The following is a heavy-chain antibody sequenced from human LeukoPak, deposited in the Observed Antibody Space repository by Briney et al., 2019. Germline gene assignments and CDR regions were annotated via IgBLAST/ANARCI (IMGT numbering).Heavy chain of an antibody. CDR2: IIPIFGTA. V-gene: IGHV1-69*05. CDR3: ARDRYYFDY. CDR1: GGTFSSYT. J-gene: IGHJ4*02. Sequence: SVKVSCKASGGTFSSYTITWVRQAPGQGLEWMGGIIPIFGTANYAQKLQGRVTMTTDTSTSTAYMELRSLRSDDTAVYYCARDRYYFDYWGQGTLVTVSS.